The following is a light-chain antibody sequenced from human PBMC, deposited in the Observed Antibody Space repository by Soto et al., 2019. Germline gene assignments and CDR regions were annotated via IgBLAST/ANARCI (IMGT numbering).Light chain of an antibody. CDR2: AAS. J-gene: IGKJ3*01. CDR1: QSVSGN. Sequence: EIVMTQSPATLSVSPGDRATLSCRASQSVSGNLAWYQQKPGQAPRLLIYAASTMASGVPARFSGSGSGTALTLTIRSPQAEDFAYCQRQQDKSSAFTFGQGTKVDIK. CDR3: QQDKSSAFT. V-gene: IGKV3-15*01.